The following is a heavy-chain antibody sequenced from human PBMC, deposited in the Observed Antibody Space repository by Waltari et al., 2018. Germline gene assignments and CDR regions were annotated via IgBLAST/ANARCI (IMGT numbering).Heavy chain of an antibody. CDR1: GYSISSGYY. Sequence: QVQLQESGPGLVKPSETLSLTCAVSGYSISSGYYWGWIRQPPGKGLEWIGSIYHSGSTYSNPSLKSRVTISVDTSKNQFSLKLSSVTAADTAVYYCARHAYDYYFDYWGQGTLVTVSS. CDR3: ARHAYDYYFDY. D-gene: IGHD3-16*01. J-gene: IGHJ4*02. CDR2: IYHSGST. V-gene: IGHV4-38-2*01.